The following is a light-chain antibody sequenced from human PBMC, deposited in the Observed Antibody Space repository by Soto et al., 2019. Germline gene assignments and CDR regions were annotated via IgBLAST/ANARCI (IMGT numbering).Light chain of an antibody. CDR2: DVS. V-gene: IGLV2-14*01. CDR3: SSYTSSSTLYV. Sequence: QSALTQPASVSGSPGQSINISGTGTSSDIGDYNYVSWYQQHPGKAPKLMIYDVSNRPSGVSNRFSGSKSGNTASLTISGLQAEDEADYYCSSYTSSSTLYVFGTGTKLTVL. CDR1: SSDIGDYNY. J-gene: IGLJ1*01.